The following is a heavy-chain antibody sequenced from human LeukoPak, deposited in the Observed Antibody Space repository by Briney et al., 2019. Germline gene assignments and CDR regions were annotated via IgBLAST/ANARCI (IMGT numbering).Heavy chain of an antibody. J-gene: IGHJ5*02. Sequence: PSETLSLTCTVYGGSFSGYYWSWIRQPPGKGLEWIGEINHSGSTNYNPSLKSRVTISVDTSKNQFSLKLSSVTAADTAVYYCARGTKYYYDRSGYPWGSWGQGTLVTVSS. CDR1: GGSFSGYY. V-gene: IGHV4-34*01. D-gene: IGHD3-22*01. CDR3: ARGTKYYYDRSGYPWGS. CDR2: INHSGST.